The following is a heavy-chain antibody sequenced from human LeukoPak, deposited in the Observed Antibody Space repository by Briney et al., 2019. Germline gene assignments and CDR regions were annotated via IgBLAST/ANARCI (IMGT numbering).Heavy chain of an antibody. J-gene: IGHJ6*03. D-gene: IGHD2-21*01. CDR3: ARVKGRYYYYMDV. V-gene: IGHV3-53*01. CDR2: IYSGGST. Sequence: GGSLRLSCAASGFTVSSNYMSWVRQAPGKGLEWVSVIYSGGSTYYADSVKGRFTISRDNSKNTLYLRMNSLRAEDTAVYYCARVKGRYYYYMDVWGKGTTVTISS. CDR1: GFTVSSNY.